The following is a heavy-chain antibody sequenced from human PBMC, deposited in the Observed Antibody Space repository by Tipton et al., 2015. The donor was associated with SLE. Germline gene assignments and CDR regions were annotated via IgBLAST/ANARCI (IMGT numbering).Heavy chain of an antibody. D-gene: IGHD5-12*01. CDR3: ARGMATDIDY. CDR2: ISSSSSTI. V-gene: IGHV3-48*04. J-gene: IGHJ4*02. Sequence: SLRLSCAASGFTFSSYSMNWVRQAPGKGLEWVSYISSSSSTIYYADSVKGRFTISRDNAKNTLYLQMNSLRAEDTAVYYCARGMATDIDYWGQGTLVTVSS. CDR1: GFTFSSYS.